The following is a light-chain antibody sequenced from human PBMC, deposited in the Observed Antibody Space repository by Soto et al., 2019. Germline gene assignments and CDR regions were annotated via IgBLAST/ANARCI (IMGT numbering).Light chain of an antibody. J-gene: IGKJ1*01. V-gene: IGKV1-39*01. CDR1: QSISSY. Sequence: DIQMNQSPSSLSASVGDRVTITCRASQSISSYLNWYQQKPGKAPKLLIYAASSLQSGFPSSLSGSGSETDFTLTISSLQPEDFATYSCQQSYSTPPWTFGQGTKVEIK. CDR3: QQSYSTPPWT. CDR2: AAS.